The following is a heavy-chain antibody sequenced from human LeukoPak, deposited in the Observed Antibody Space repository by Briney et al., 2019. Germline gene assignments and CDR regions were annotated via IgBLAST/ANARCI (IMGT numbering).Heavy chain of an antibody. J-gene: IGHJ4*02. D-gene: IGHD3-10*01. V-gene: IGHV3-30*03. CDR2: ISYDGSNK. CDR1: GFTFSSYG. Sequence: GRSLRLSCAASGFTFSSYGMHCVRQAPGKGREWGAVISYDGSNKYYADSVKGRFTISRDNSKNTLYLQMNSLRAEDTAVFYCARDNVRDSGPFIGGFYFDYWGQGTLVTVSS. CDR3: ARDNVRDSGPFIGGFYFDY.